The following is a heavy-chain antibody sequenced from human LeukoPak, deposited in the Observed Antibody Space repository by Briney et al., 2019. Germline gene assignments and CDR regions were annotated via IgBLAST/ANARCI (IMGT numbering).Heavy chain of an antibody. J-gene: IGHJ4*02. CDR1: GGTFSSYA. CDR3: ATPYYYDSRSYYPGMKFDY. CDR2: IIPFFGTA. Sequence: ASVKVSCKASGGTFSSYAISWVRQAPGQGLEWMGGIIPFFGTANYAEKFQGRVTITADKSTSTAYMELSSLRSEDTAVYYCATPYYYDSRSYYPGMKFDYWGQGTLVTVSS. D-gene: IGHD3-22*01. V-gene: IGHV1-69*06.